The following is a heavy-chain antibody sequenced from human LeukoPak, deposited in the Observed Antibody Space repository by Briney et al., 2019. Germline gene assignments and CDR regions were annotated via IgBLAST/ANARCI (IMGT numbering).Heavy chain of an antibody. Sequence: GASVKVSCKGSGYTFGTYTMHWVRQAPGQRPEWMGWINAGNGNTEYSHKFQGRPTITRDASASIAYMELSSLRSEDTAVYFCARDRFRSTFWDYWGQGTLVTVSS. CDR1: GYTFGTYT. CDR3: ARDRFRSTFWDY. J-gene: IGHJ4*02. D-gene: IGHD1-26*01. CDR2: INAGNGNT. V-gene: IGHV1-3*01.